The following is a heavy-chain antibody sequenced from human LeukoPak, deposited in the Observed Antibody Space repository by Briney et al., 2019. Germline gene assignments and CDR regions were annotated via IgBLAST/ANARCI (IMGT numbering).Heavy chain of an antibody. CDR2: INQDGSEK. CDR3: ARNYD. Sequence: GGSLRLSCAASGFTFSSNWMTWVRQAPGKGPEWVANINQDGSEKYYVDSVKGRFTISRDNAKNSLDLQMNSLRDGDTAVYFCARNYDWGQGTPVTVSS. J-gene: IGHJ4*02. D-gene: IGHD3-16*01. V-gene: IGHV3-7*04. CDR1: GFTFSSNW.